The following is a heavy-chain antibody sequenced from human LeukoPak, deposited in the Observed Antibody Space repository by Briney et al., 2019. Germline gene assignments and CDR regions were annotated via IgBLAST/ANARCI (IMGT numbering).Heavy chain of an antibody. Sequence: PSETLSLTCTVSGNSISSGDNYWSWIRQPAGKGLEWIGRIYTSGSTNYNPSLKSRVTMSVDTSKNQFSLKLSSVTAADTAVYYCARGYYYGSGSQKAIDYWGQGTLVTVSS. CDR1: GNSISSGDNY. D-gene: IGHD3-10*01. V-gene: IGHV4-61*02. CDR3: ARGYYYGSGSQKAIDY. J-gene: IGHJ4*02. CDR2: IYTSGST.